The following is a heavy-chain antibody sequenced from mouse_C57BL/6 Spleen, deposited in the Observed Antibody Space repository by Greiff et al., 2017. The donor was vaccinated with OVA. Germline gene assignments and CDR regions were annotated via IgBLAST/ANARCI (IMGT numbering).Heavy chain of an antibody. CDR1: GFTFSDYY. V-gene: IGHV5-16*01. Sequence: EVQRVESEGGLVQPGSSMKLSCTASGFTFSDYYMAWVRQVPEKGLEWVANINYDGSSTYYLDSLKSRFIISRDNAKNILYLQMSSLKSEDTATYYCARDLRHYFDYWGQGTTLTVSS. CDR3: ARDLRHYFDY. J-gene: IGHJ2*01. CDR2: INYDGSST.